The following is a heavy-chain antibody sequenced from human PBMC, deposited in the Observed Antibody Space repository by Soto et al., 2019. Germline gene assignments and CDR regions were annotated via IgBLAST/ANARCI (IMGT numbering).Heavy chain of an antibody. V-gene: IGHV4-30-2*01. J-gene: IGHJ5*02. CDR3: ATVPDR. Sequence: QLQLQESGSGLVKPSQTLSLTCAVSGGSISSGGYSWSWIRQPPGKGLEWIGYIYHSGSTYYNPSLNRRATTPADRSTNHFSLTLSSVTAADTAVYYCATVPDRWGQGTLVTVSS. CDR1: GGSISSGGYS. CDR2: IYHSGST.